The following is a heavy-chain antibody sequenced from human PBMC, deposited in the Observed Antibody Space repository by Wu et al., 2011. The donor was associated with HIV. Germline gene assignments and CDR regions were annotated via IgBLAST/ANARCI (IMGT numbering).Heavy chain of an antibody. Sequence: QVQLVQSGAEVKKPGASVKVSCKASGYTFNGYHMHWVRQAPGQGLEWMGWINPSSGGTAYSQKFQGRVTMTRDTSISTAYMELNSLTSDDTAVYYCARESPYPAWGQGTLVTVSS. J-gene: IGHJ5*02. CDR1: GYTFNGYH. CDR3: ARESPYPA. CDR2: INPSSGGT. V-gene: IGHV1-2*02.